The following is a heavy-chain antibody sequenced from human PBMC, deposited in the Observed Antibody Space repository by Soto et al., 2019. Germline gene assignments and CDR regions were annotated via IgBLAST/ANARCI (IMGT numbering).Heavy chain of an antibody. Sequence: GASVKVSCKASGGTFSSYAISWVRQAPGQGLEWMGGIIPIFGTANYAQKFQGRVTITADESTSTAYMELSSLRSEDTAVYYCAVSPSYYYDSSGYFYWGQGTLVTVS. D-gene: IGHD3-22*01. V-gene: IGHV1-69*13. CDR3: AVSPSYYYDSSGYFY. J-gene: IGHJ4*02. CDR1: GGTFSSYA. CDR2: IIPIFGTA.